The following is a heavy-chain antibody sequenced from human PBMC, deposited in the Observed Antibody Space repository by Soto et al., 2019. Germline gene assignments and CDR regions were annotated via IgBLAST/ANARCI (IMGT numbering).Heavy chain of an antibody. CDR3: ATRLRVNSSGWYASFNYYYYGMDV. Sequence: GASVKVSCKASGGTFSSYAISWVRQAPGQGLEWMGGIIPIFGTANYAQKFQGRVTITADESTSTAYMELSSLRSEDTAVYYCATRLRVNSSGWYASFNYYYYGMDVWGQGTTVTVSS. CDR2: IIPIFGTA. CDR1: GGTFSSYA. V-gene: IGHV1-69*13. D-gene: IGHD6-19*01. J-gene: IGHJ6*02.